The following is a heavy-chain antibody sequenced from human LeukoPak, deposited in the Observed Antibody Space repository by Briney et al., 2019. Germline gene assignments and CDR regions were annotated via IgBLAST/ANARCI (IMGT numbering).Heavy chain of an antibody. V-gene: IGHV4-34*01. J-gene: IGHJ4*02. D-gene: IGHD1-26*01. CDR1: GGSFSGYY. Sequence: PSETLSLTCAVYGGSFSGYYWSWIRQPPGKGLEWIGEINHSGSTNYNPSLKSRVTISVDTSKNQFSLKLSSVTAADTAVYYCAREHAPVGALDYWGQGTLVTVSS. CDR2: INHSGST. CDR3: AREHAPVGALDY.